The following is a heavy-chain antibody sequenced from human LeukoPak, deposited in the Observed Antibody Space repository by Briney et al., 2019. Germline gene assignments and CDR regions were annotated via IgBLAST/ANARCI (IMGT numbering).Heavy chain of an antibody. CDR2: ISASAGST. CDR1: GFTFSSYA. D-gene: IGHD6-19*01. Sequence: GGSLRLSCAASGFTFSSYAMSWVRQAPGKGLEWVSAISASAGSTYYADSVKGRFTISRDNSKSTLYLLMDSLRAEDTAVYYCAKVGSGWYSYSDYWGLGTLVTVSS. CDR3: AKVGSGWYSYSDY. J-gene: IGHJ4*02. V-gene: IGHV3-23*01.